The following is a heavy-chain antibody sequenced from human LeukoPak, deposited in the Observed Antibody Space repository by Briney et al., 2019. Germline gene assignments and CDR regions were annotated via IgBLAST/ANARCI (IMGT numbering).Heavy chain of an antibody. Sequence: GASVKVSCKASGGTFSSYAISWVRQAPGQGLEWMGRIIPILGIANYAQKFQGRVTITADKSTSTAYMELSSLRSEDTAVYYCARVGSSSPDQAFDIRGQGTMVTVSS. CDR2: IIPILGIA. CDR3: ARVGSSSPDQAFDI. CDR1: GGTFSSYA. D-gene: IGHD6-6*01. V-gene: IGHV1-69*04. J-gene: IGHJ3*02.